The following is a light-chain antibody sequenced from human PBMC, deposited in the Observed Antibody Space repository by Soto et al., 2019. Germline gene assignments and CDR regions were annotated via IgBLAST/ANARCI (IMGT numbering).Light chain of an antibody. CDR1: QSVSSSY. J-gene: IGKJ5*01. V-gene: IGKV3D-20*02. CDR3: QQRSDWPPIT. CDR2: DAS. Sequence: EIVMTQSPATLSVSPGERATLSCRASQSVSSSYLAWYQQKPGQAPRLLIYDASNRATGIPARFSGSGSGTDFTLTISSLEPEDFAVYFCQQRSDWPPITFGQGTRLEIK.